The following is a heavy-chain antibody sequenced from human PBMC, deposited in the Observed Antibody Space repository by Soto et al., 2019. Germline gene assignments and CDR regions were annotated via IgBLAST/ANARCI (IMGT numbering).Heavy chain of an antibody. CDR3: ATDSASYSDSSGYLVRQHY. J-gene: IGHJ4*02. Sequence: ASVKVSCKVSGYTLTELSMHWVRQAPGKGLEWMGGFDPEDGETIYAQKSQGRVTMTEDTSTDTAYMELSSLGSEDTAVYYCATDSASYSDSSGYLVRQHYWGQGTLVTVAS. V-gene: IGHV1-24*01. CDR2: FDPEDGET. CDR1: GYTLTELS. D-gene: IGHD3-22*01.